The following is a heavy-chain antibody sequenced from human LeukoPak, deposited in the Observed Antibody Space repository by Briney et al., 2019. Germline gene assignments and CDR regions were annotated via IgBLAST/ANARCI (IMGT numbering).Heavy chain of an antibody. D-gene: IGHD2/OR15-2a*01. J-gene: IGHJ4*02. Sequence: GGSLRLSCAASGFIFTNYGMSWVRQAPGKGLEWVPGISTSGGRTYYADSVKGRFTISRDNSKNTLYLQMNSLRAEDTAIYYCAKDRDGGSTTTAKGFDYWAQGTLVTVSS. V-gene: IGHV3-23*01. CDR1: GFIFTNYG. CDR3: AKDRDGGSTTTAKGFDY. CDR2: ISTSGGRT.